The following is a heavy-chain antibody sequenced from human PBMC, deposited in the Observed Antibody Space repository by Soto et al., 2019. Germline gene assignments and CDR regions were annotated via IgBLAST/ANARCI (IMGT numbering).Heavy chain of an antibody. CDR1: GGSISSSSYY. Sequence: QLQLQESGPGLVKPSETLSLTCTVSGGSISSSSYYWGWIRQPPGKGLEWIGSIYYSGSTYYNPSLKSRVTISVDTSKNQFSLKLSSVTAADTAVYYCARYVLRFLEWLSTPPDYWGQGTLVTVSS. J-gene: IGHJ4*02. CDR2: IYYSGST. CDR3: ARYVLRFLEWLSTPPDY. D-gene: IGHD3-3*01. V-gene: IGHV4-39*01.